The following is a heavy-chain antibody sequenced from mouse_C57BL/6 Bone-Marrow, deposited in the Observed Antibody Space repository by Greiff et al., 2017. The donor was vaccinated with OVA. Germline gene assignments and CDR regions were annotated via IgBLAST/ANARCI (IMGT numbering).Heavy chain of an antibody. CDR2: IWGGGST. J-gene: IGHJ1*03. Sequence: VHLVESGPGLVAPSQSLSITCTVSGFSLTSYGVDWVRQPPGTGLEWLGVIWGGGSTNYNSALMSRMSISKDNSKSQVFLKMNSLQTDDTAMYYCAKRGVGRDWDFDVWGTGTTVTVSS. D-gene: IGHD4-1*01. V-gene: IGHV2-9*01. CDR1: GFSLTSYG. CDR3: AKRGVGRDWDFDV.